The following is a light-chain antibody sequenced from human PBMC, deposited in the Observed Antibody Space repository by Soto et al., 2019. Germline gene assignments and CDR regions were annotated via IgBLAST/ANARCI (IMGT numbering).Light chain of an antibody. CDR2: SNN. Sequence: QSVLNQPPSASGTPGQRVTISCSGSSSNIGSNTVNWYQQLPGTAPKLLIYSNNQRPSGVPDRFSGSKSGTSASLAISGLQSEDEADYYGAAWDDSLNGVVFGGGTKVTVL. J-gene: IGLJ2*01. CDR1: SSNIGSNT. CDR3: AAWDDSLNGVV. V-gene: IGLV1-44*01.